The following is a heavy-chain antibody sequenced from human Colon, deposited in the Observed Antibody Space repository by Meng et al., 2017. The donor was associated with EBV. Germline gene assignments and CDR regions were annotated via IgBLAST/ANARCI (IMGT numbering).Heavy chain of an antibody. CDR2: IYYTGST. J-gene: IGHJ4*02. CDR3: ARNYYFDY. Sequence: GPGWSNPSQPLSLPCTVFGGSINSVDYYWSWIRQPPGKVLEWIGYIYYTGSTYYNPSLKSRVTISMDTSKNQFSLRLSSVTAADTAVYYCARNYYFDYWGQGTLVTVSS. V-gene: IGHV4-30-4*01. CDR1: GGSINSVDYY.